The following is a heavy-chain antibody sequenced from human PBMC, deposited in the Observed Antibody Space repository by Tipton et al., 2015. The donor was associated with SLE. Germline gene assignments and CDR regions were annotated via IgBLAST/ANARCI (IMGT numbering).Heavy chain of an antibody. CDR1: GYTFNTYG. Sequence: QLVQSGAEVKKPGAPVKVSCKASGYTFNTYGISWVRQAPGQGLEWMGWISAYNGETNFAQMLQGRVTMTTDTSTSTAYMELRSLRSDDTAVYYCARQYYDFWSGWQDYYALDVWGQGTTVTVS. D-gene: IGHD3-3*01. CDR3: ARQYYDFWSGWQDYYALDV. J-gene: IGHJ6*02. CDR2: ISAYNGET. V-gene: IGHV1-18*01.